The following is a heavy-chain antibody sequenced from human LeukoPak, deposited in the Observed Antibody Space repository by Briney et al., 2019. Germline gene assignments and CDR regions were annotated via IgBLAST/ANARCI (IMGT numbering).Heavy chain of an antibody. CDR2: IYTSGST. J-gene: IGHJ4*02. CDR3: ARHALYYYGSGSYYNPFDY. D-gene: IGHD3-10*01. CDR1: GGSISSYY. Sequence: SETLSLTCTVSGGSISSYYWSWIRKPPGKGLEWIGYIYTSGSTNYNPSLKSRVTISVDTSKNQFSLKLSSVTAADTAVYCCARHALYYYGSGSYYNPFDYWGQGTLVTVSS. V-gene: IGHV4-4*09.